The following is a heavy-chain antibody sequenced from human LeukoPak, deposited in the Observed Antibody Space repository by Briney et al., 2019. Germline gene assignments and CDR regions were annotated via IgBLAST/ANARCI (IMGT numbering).Heavy chain of an antibody. CDR3: ARAHDRGYYYGFDY. Sequence: PGGSLRLSCAASGFTVSSNYMSWVRQAPGKGLEWVSVIYSGGNTYYADSVQGRFTMSRENPKNTLYLQMNSLRAEDTAVNYCARAHDRGYYYGFDYWGQGTLVTVSS. V-gene: IGHV3-66*01. CDR2: IYSGGNT. CDR1: GFTVSSNY. J-gene: IGHJ4*02. D-gene: IGHD3-22*01.